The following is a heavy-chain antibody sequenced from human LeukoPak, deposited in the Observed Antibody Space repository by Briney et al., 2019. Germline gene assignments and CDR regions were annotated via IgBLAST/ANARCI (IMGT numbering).Heavy chain of an antibody. D-gene: IGHD3-22*01. CDR2: IIPIFGVA. Sequence: GSSVKVSCKASGGTFSSYAISWVRQAPGQGLERMGRIIPIFGVANYAQKFQGRVTITADKSTSTAYMELSSLRSEDTAVYYCAREKAMIVVVTTYFDYWGQGTLVTVSS. V-gene: IGHV1-69*04. CDR1: GGTFSSYA. CDR3: AREKAMIVVVTTYFDY. J-gene: IGHJ4*02.